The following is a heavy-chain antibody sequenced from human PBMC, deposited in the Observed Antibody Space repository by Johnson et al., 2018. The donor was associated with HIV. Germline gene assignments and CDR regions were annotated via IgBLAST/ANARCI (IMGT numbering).Heavy chain of an antibody. CDR3: AKDQGYNFWSVNDAFDI. J-gene: IGHJ3*02. CDR2: IGTTGDR. V-gene: IGHV3-13*01. Sequence: DVQVVESGGGLVQPGGSLRLSCAASGFIFSSYDMHWVRQATGRGLEWVSGIGTTGDRYYPGSVKGRFTISRENAKNSLYLQMNSLRAGDTAVYYCAKDQGYNFWSVNDAFDIWGQGTMVTGSS. CDR1: GFIFSSYD. D-gene: IGHD3-3*01.